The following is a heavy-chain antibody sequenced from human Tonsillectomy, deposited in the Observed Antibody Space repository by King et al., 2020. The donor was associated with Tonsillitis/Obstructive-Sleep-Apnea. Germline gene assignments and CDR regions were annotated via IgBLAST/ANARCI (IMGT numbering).Heavy chain of an antibody. J-gene: IGHJ3*02. CDR2: IYPGDSDT. Sequence: VQLVESRAEVKKPGESLKISCKGSGYSFSNYWIGRVRQMPGKGLEWMGIIYPGDSDTRYSPSFQGQVTISADKSISTANLQWSSLKASDTAMYYCAKSRSSGSYFDAFDMWGQGTMVTVSS. V-gene: IGHV5-51*01. D-gene: IGHD3-10*01. CDR1: GYSFSNYW. CDR3: AKSRSSGSYFDAFDM.